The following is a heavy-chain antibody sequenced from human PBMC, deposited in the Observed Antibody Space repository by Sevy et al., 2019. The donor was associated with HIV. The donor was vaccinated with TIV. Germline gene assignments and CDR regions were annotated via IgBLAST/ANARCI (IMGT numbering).Heavy chain of an antibody. CDR3: ARDPSGNYLTPHYRDYYGLDV. CDR2: MNPNNGNT. V-gene: IGHV1-8*01. CDR1: GYTFSSHD. J-gene: IGHJ6*02. Sequence: ASVKVSGKTSGYTFSSHDINWVRQAPGQGLEWMGWMNPNNGNTGYVQKFQDRVTMTRDSSIATAYMELRDLTSDDTAVYYCARDPSGNYLTPHYRDYYGLDVWGQGTAVTVSS. D-gene: IGHD1-7*01.